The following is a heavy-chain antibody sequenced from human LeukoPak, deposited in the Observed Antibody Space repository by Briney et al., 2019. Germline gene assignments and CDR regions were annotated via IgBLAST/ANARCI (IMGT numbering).Heavy chain of an antibody. J-gene: IGHJ4*02. Sequence: ASVKVSCKASGYTFTHNHINWVRQATGQGLEWMGWMDPKGGDTGYAQKFQGRVTMTRDTSISTAYMELSSLRSEDTAVYYCARGVGSVGDSWGQGTLVTVSS. CDR3: ARGVGSVGDS. V-gene: IGHV1-8*01. D-gene: IGHD1-26*01. CDR1: GYTFTHNH. CDR2: MDPKGGDT.